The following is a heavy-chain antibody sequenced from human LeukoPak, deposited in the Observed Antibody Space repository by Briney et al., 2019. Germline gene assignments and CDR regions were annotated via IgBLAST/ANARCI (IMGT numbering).Heavy chain of an antibody. D-gene: IGHD7-27*01. CDR1: GLRFSDYY. CDR2: ISSGGDIM. CDR3: ARSELGYNYHYMDV. J-gene: IGHJ6*03. V-gene: IGHV3-11*04. Sequence: GGSLRLSCAASGLRFSDYYVSWIRQAPGKGLQWVSYISSGGDIMHYADSVKGRFTSSRDNAKNSLYLQMNSLRAEDTAVYYCARSELGYNYHYMDVWGKGTTVTVSS.